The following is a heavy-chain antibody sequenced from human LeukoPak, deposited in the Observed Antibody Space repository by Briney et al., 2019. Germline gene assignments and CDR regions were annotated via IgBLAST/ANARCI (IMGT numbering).Heavy chain of an antibody. J-gene: IGHJ6*02. CDR2: FRSNGGST. CDR3: ARDKLPAPWDGMDV. V-gene: IGHV3-64*01. Sequence: GGSLRLSCAASGFTFSTYTMHWVRQAPGKGLEYVSTFRSNGGSTYYANSVKGRFTISRDNSKNTLYLQMNSLRPEDTAVYYCARDKLPAPWDGMDVWGQGTTVTVSS. CDR1: GFTFSTYT. D-gene: IGHD2-2*01.